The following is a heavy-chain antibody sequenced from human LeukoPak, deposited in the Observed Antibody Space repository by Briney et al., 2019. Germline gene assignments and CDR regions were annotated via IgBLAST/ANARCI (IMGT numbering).Heavy chain of an antibody. J-gene: IGHJ4*02. Sequence: PSETLSLTCTVSGGSISSSSYYWSWIRQPPGMGLEWIGEINHSGSTNYNPSLKSRVTISVDTSKNQFSLKLSSVTAADTAVYYCARWYSSGWAFDYWGQGTLVPVSS. CDR2: INHSGST. CDR3: ARWYSSGWAFDY. CDR1: GGSISSSSYY. D-gene: IGHD6-19*01. V-gene: IGHV4-39*07.